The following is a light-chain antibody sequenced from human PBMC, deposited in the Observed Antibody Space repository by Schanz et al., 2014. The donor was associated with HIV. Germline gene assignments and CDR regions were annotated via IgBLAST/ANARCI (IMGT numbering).Light chain of an antibody. CDR3: ATWHSSLREVV. Sequence: QSVLTQPPSVSGAPGQRVSISCTGSSSNIGAGYDVHWYQQLPGTAPKLLIYGNTNRPSGVPDRFSGSKSGTSASLAINGLKTGDEADYYCATWHSSLREVVFGGGTKLTVL. J-gene: IGLJ2*01. CDR2: GNT. CDR1: SSNIGAGYD. V-gene: IGLV1-40*01.